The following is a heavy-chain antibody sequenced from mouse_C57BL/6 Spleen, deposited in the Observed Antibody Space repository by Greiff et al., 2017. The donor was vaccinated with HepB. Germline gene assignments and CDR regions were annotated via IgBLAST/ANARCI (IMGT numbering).Heavy chain of an antibody. CDR1: GYTFSSYW. CDR2: IYPSDSDT. D-gene: IGHD1-1*02. J-gene: IGHJ4*01. V-gene: IGHV1-80*01. Sequence: VQLQQSGAELVKPGSSVKLSCKASGYTFSSYWMDWVKQRPGKGLEWIGHIYPSDSDTHYNRKFKDKATLTVDKSSSTAYMQLSSLTSEDAAVYFCARNGCNQYLDFWGKGTTVTVSS. CDR3: ARNGCNQYLDF.